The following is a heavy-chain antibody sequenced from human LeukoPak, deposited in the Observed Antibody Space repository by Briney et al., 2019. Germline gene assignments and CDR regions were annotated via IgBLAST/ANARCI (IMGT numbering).Heavy chain of an antibody. J-gene: IGHJ4*02. CDR2: ISGSGGST. D-gene: IGHD3-22*01. CDR1: GFTFSSYA. CDR3: AKRDSSGSYPYYFDY. V-gene: IGHV3-23*01. Sequence: GGSLRLSCAASGFTFSSYAMSWVRQAPGKGLEWVSAISGSGGSTYYADSVKGRFTISRDNSKNTLYLQMNSLRAEDTAVYYCAKRDSSGSYPYYFDYWGQGTLVTVSS.